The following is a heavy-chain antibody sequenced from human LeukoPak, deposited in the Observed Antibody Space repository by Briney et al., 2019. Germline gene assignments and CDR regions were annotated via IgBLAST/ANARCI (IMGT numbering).Heavy chain of an antibody. J-gene: IGHJ3*02. V-gene: IGHV3-73*01. CDR1: GFTFSGSA. CDR2: IRSKANSYAT. Sequence: GGSLRLSCAASGFTFSGSAMHGVRQASGKGLEWVGRIRSKANSYATAYGVSVKGRFTISRDDSKNTAYLQMNSLRTEDTAVYYCSTYYGGDAFDIWGQGTMVTVSS. D-gene: IGHD3-10*01. CDR3: STYYGGDAFDI.